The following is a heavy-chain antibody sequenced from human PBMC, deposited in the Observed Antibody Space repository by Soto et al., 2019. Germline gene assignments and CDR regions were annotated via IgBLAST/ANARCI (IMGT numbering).Heavy chain of an antibody. J-gene: IGHJ4*02. D-gene: IGHD3-9*01. Sequence: ASVKVSCKASGYTFTSYYMHWVRQAPGQGLEWMGIINPSGGSTSYAQKFQGRVTMTRDTSTSTVYMELSSLRSEDTAVYYCARDFPYDILTGYNYTDDYWGQGTLVTVSS. CDR1: GYTFTSYY. V-gene: IGHV1-46*01. CDR3: ARDFPYDILTGYNYTDDY. CDR2: INPSGGST.